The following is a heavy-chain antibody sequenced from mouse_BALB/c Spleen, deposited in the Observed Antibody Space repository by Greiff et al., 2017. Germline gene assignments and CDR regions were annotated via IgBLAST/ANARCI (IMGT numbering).Heavy chain of an antibody. V-gene: IGHV1-55*01. CDR1: GYNFTSYW. CDR3: AKGGITTWFAD. Sequence: QVQLQQPGAELVKPGTSVKLSCKASGYNFTSYWINWVKLRPGQGLEWIGDIYPGSGSTNYNEKFKSKATLTVDTSSSTAYMQLSSLASEDSALYYCAKGGITTWFADWGQGTLVTVSA. J-gene: IGHJ3*01. CDR2: IYPGSGST. D-gene: IGHD2-4*01.